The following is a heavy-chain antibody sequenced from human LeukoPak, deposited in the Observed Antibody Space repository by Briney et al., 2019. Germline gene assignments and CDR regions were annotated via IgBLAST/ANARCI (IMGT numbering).Heavy chain of an antibody. Sequence: ASVKVSCKASGYTFTSYGISWVRQAPGQGLEWMGWISAYNGNTNYAQKLQGRVTMTTDTSTSTAYMELRSLRSDDTAVYYCVRVTGYMIEDYFDYWGQGTLVTVSS. CDR3: VRVTGYMIEDYFDY. J-gene: IGHJ4*02. V-gene: IGHV1-18*01. CDR1: GYTFTSYG. D-gene: IGHD3-22*01. CDR2: ISAYNGNT.